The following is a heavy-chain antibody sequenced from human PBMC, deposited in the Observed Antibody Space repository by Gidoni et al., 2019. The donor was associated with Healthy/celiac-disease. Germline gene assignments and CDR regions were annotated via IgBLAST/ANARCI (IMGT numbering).Heavy chain of an antibody. V-gene: IGHV3-9*01. CDR1: GFTFDDYA. D-gene: IGHD3-10*01. CDR2: ISWNSGSI. Sequence: EVQLVESGGGLVQPGRSLRLSCAASGFTFDDYAMHWVRQAPGKGLEWVSGISWNSGSIGYADSVKGRFTISRDNAKNSLYLQMNSLRAEDTALYYCAKDMGIGELLQPYYYYYGMDVWGQGTTVTVSS. J-gene: IGHJ6*02. CDR3: AKDMGIGELLQPYYYYYGMDV.